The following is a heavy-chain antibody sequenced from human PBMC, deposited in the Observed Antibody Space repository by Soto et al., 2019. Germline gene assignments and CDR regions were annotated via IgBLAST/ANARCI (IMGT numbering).Heavy chain of an antibody. J-gene: IGHJ4*02. CDR2: IKSKTDGGTT. CDR1: GFTFSNAW. Sequence: GGSLRLSCAASGFTFSNAWMSWVRQAPGKGLEWVGRIKSKTDGGTTDYAAPVKGRFTISRDDSKNTLYLQMNSLKTEDTAVYYCTTGRNYYDSSGYPHWGQGTLVTVSS. CDR3: TTGRNYYDSSGYPH. V-gene: IGHV3-15*01. D-gene: IGHD3-22*01.